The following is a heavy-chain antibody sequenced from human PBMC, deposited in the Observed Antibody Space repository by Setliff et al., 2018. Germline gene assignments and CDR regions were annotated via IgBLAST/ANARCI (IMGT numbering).Heavy chain of an antibody. V-gene: IGHV4-4*07. CDR2: ICRGSNT. D-gene: IGHD3-10*01. Sequence: PSETLSLTCTVSGGSMTSYYWSWIRQPAGKGLEWIGRICSSENTIGRICRGSNTHYNPSLQSRVTMSLDTSTNQFSLRLSSVTAADTAVYYCARTSRDGVTYMDVWGKGTTVTVSS. CDR3: ARTSRDGVTYMDV. J-gene: IGHJ6*03. CDR1: GGSMTSYY.